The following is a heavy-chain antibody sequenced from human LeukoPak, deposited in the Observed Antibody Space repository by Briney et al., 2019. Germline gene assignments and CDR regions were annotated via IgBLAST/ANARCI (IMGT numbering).Heavy chain of an antibody. V-gene: IGHV3-74*01. CDR3: AREHYFYYMDG. J-gene: IGHJ6*03. Sequence: GGSLRLSCAASGFIFSSYWMHWVRHAPGKGLAWVSRINTDGSSTSYADSVKGRFTISRDNAKNTLYLQMNSLRAEDTAVYYCAREHYFYYMDGWGKGTTVTVSS. CDR2: INTDGSST. CDR1: GFIFSSYW.